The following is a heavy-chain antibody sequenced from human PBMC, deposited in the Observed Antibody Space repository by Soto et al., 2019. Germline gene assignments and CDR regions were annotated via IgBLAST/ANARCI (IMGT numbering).Heavy chain of an antibody. J-gene: IGHJ5*02. Sequence: SVKVSCKASGGTFSSYAISWVRQAPGQGLEWMGGIIPIFGTANYAQKFQGRVTITADESTSTAYMELSSLRSEDTAVYYCAREPPTYYYDSSGLSPTWGQGTLVTVSS. CDR2: IIPIFGTA. CDR1: GGTFSSYA. V-gene: IGHV1-69*13. D-gene: IGHD3-22*01. CDR3: AREPPTYYYDSSGLSPT.